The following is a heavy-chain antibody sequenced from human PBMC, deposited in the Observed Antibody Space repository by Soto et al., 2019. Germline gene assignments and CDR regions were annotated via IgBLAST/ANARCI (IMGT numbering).Heavy chain of an antibody. CDR2: IYLSDSDT. D-gene: IGHD3-22*01. Sequence: GESLKISCKGSGYSFTSYWIAWVRQMPGKGLEWMGIIYLSDSDTRYSPSFQGRVTITADKSTSTAYMELSSLRSEDTAVYYCARASPIRDYYDSSGYYTPFGPWGQGTLVTVSS. CDR3: ARASPIRDYYDSSGYYTPFGP. J-gene: IGHJ5*02. CDR1: GYSFTSYW. V-gene: IGHV5-51*01.